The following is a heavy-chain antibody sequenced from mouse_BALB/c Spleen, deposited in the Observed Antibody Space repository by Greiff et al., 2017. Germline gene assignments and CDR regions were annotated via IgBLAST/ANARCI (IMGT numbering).Heavy chain of an antibody. CDR3: ATPYYGDAMDY. V-gene: IGHV1S29*02. Sequence: VQLQQSGPELVKPGASVKISCKASGYTFTDYNMHWVKQSHGKSLAWIGYIYPYNGGTGYNQKFKSKATLTVDNSSSTAYMELRSLTSEDSAVYYCATPYYGDAMDYWGQGTSVTVSS. CDR1: GYTFTDYN. D-gene: IGHD2-10*01. J-gene: IGHJ4*01. CDR2: IYPYNGGT.